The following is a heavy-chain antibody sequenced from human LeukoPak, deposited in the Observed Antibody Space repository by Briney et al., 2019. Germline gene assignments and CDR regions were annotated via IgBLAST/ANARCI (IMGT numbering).Heavy chain of an antibody. J-gene: IGHJ4*02. D-gene: IGHD5-18*01. CDR1: GFTFSDYN. CDR3: SRLRGYSYGYADY. V-gene: IGHV3-21*01. CDR2: INGNSDHI. Sequence: GGSLRLSCAASGFTFSDYNMNWVRQAPGERLEWVASINGNSDHIFYADSVTDRFTVSRDNAKNSLYLQMNGLKAEDTAVYYCSRLRGYSYGYADYWGQGTLVTVSS.